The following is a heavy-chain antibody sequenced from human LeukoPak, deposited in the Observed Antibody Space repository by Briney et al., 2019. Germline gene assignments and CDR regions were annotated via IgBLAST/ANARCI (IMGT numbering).Heavy chain of an antibody. J-gene: IGHJ4*02. CDR2: IYYSGST. Sequence: SETLSLTCTVSGGSISSYYWSWIRQPPGKGLEWIGYIYYSGSTYYNPSLKSRVTISVDTSKNQFSLKLSSVTAADTAVYYCARLCSGGSCYEEDYFDYWGQGTLVTVSS. V-gene: IGHV4-59*08. D-gene: IGHD2-15*01. CDR3: ARLCSGGSCYEEDYFDY. CDR1: GGSISSYY.